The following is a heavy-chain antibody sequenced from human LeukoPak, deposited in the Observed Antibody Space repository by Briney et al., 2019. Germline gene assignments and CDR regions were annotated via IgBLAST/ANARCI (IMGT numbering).Heavy chain of an antibody. V-gene: IGHV4-59*08. CDR2: IYYSGST. CDR1: GGSISSNY. CDR3: AILRSPYSSSWPETFDI. J-gene: IGHJ3*02. D-gene: IGHD6-13*01. Sequence: SETLSLTCTVSGGSISSNYWSWIRQPPGKGLEWIGYIYYSGSTNYNPSLKSRVTISLDTPRNHFSLKLSSVTAADTAMYYCAILRSPYSSSWPETFDIWGQGTMVTVSS.